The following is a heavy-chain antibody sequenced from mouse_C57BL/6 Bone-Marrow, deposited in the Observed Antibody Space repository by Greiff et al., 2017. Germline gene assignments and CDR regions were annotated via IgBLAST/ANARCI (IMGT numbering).Heavy chain of an antibody. CDR1: GFTFSDFY. Sequence: EVKLVESGGGLVQSGRSLRLSCATSGFTFSDFYMEWVRQAPGKGLEWIAASRNKANDYTTEYSASVKGRFIVSRDTSQSILYLQMNALRAEDTAIYYCARDALLRPFAYWGKGTLVTVSA. D-gene: IGHD1-2*01. V-gene: IGHV7-1*01. CDR2: SRNKANDYTT. CDR3: ARDALLRPFAY. J-gene: IGHJ3*01.